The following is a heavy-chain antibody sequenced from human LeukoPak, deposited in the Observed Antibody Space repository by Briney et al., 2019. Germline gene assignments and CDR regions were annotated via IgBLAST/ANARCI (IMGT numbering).Heavy chain of an antibody. CDR3: ARHYDFWSGPYYMDV. CDR2: IYYSGST. CDR1: GGSISSSSYY. D-gene: IGHD3-3*01. J-gene: IGHJ6*03. Sequence: SETLSLTCTVSGGSISSSSYYWGWIRQPPGKGLEWIGSIYYSGSTYYNPSLKSRVTISVDTSKNQFSLKLSSVTAADTAVYHCARHYDFWSGPYYMDVWGKGTTVTVSS. V-gene: IGHV4-39*01.